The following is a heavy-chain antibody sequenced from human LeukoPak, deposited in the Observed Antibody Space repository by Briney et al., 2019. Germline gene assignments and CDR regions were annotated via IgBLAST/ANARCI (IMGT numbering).Heavy chain of an antibody. D-gene: IGHD2-2*01. CDR1: GFTFSSYA. CDR2: ISGNGGST. Sequence: GGSLRLSCAASGFTFSSYAMSWVRQAPGKGLEWVSAISGNGGSTYYADSVKGRFTISRDNSKNTLYLQMNSLRAEDTAVYYCAKDSRVVSAASHFDYWGQGPWSPSPQ. CDR3: AKDSRVVSAASHFDY. J-gene: IGHJ4*02. V-gene: IGHV3-23*01.